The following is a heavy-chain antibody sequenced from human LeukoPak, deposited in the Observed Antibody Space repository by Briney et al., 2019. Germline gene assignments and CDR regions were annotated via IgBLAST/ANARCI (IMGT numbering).Heavy chain of an antibody. CDR1: GGSISSTSYY. CDR2: IYYSGST. Sequence: SETLSLTCSVSGGSISSTSYYWGWIRQPPGKGLEWIGSIYYSGSTYYNPSLKSRVTISVDTSKNQFSLKLSSVTAADTAVYYCARDGAILRFLRGEGYNWFDPWGQGTLVTVSS. J-gene: IGHJ5*02. V-gene: IGHV4-39*07. CDR3: ARDGAILRFLRGEGYNWFDP. D-gene: IGHD3-3*01.